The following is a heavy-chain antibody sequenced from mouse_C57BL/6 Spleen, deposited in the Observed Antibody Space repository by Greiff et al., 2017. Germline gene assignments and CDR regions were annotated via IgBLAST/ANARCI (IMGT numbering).Heavy chain of an antibody. CDR3: ARASITTVVEYYFDY. CDR2: IHPNSGST. D-gene: IGHD1-1*01. CDR1: GYTFTSYW. Sequence: QVQLQQPGAELVKPGASVKLSCKASGYTFTSYWMHWVKQRPGQGLEWIGMIHPNSGSTNYNEKFKSKTTLTVDKSSSTACMQRSSLTSEDSAVYYFARASITTVVEYYFDYWGQGTTLTVSS. V-gene: IGHV1-64*01. J-gene: IGHJ2*01.